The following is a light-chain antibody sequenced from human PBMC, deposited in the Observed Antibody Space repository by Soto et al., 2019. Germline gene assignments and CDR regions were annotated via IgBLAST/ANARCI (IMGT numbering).Light chain of an antibody. Sequence: DIQLTQSPSSVSASVVDRVTITFRASQDLSSWLAWYQQKPGKAPKLLISAASSLQSGVPSRFSGSGSGTDFTLTISRLEPEDSAVYYCQQYGSSPTWTFGQGTKVDIK. CDR2: AAS. V-gene: IGKV1-12*01. J-gene: IGKJ1*01. CDR1: QDLSSW. CDR3: QQYGSSPTWT.